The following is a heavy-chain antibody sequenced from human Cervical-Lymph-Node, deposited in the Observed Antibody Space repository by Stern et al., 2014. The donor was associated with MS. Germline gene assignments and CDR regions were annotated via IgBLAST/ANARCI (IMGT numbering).Heavy chain of an antibody. V-gene: IGHV3-74*01. Sequence: VQLVESGGGLVQPGGSLRLSCAASGFTFSNYWMHWVRQAPGKGLVWVSRLNEDEAWTNYADSVKGRFTISRDNARNTLYLQMNNLRVDDTATYYCARDVGGGQGFWGQGILVTVSS. CDR2: LNEDEAWT. CDR3: ARDVGGGQGF. CDR1: GFTFSNYW. J-gene: IGHJ4*02.